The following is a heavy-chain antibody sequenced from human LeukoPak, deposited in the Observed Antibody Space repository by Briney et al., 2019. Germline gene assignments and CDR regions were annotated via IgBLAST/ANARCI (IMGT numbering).Heavy chain of an antibody. CDR1: GFSFSDFY. Sequence: GGSLRLSGAASGFSFSDFYMSWIRQAPGMGLEWISYIGTRSNPIYYADSVKGRFTISRDDAKNSLYLQMNSLRDEDTAVYFCAREARGSGRDFDYWGQGILVTVSS. CDR2: IGTRSNPI. CDR3: AREARGSGRDFDY. J-gene: IGHJ4*02. D-gene: IGHD1-26*01. V-gene: IGHV3-11*01.